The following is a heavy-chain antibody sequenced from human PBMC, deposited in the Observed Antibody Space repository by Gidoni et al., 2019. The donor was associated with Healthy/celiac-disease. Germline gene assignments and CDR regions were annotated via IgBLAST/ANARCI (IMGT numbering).Heavy chain of an antibody. CDR1: GGSISSGGYY. CDR2: IYYSGST. CDR3: ARGIVSGSQYFDY. D-gene: IGHD1-26*01. V-gene: IGHV4-31*03. Sequence: QAQLQESGPGLVKPSQTLSLTRTVSGGSISSGGYYWSWIRPHPGKGLEWIGYIYYSGSTYYNPSLKSRVTISVDTSKNQFSLKLSSVTAADTAVYYCARGIVSGSQYFDYWGQGTLVTVSS. J-gene: IGHJ4*02.